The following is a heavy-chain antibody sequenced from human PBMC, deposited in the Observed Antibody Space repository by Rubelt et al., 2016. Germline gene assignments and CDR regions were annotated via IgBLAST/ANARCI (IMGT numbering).Heavy chain of an antibody. CDR2: VYYSGST. J-gene: IGHJ5*02. CDR1: GGSISSSSHY. D-gene: IGHD6-13*01. CDR3: ATTAAELYNWFDP. Sequence: QLQLQESGPGLVKPSETLSLTCTVSGGSISSSSHYWGWLRQPPGKGLEWIGTVYYSGSTYYNPSLQSRVTISVDTSNNKVPLKLSSVTAADTAVYYCATTAAELYNWFDPWGQGTLVTVSS. V-gene: IGHV4-39*01.